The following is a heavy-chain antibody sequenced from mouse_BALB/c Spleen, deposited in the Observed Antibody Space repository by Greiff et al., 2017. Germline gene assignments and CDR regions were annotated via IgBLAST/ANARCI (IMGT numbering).Heavy chain of an antibody. J-gene: IGHJ3*01. CDR3: ARDQGYKFAY. V-gene: IGHV3-6*02. CDR2: ISYDGSN. CDR1: GYSITSCYF. Sequence: EVKLMESGLGLVKPSQSLSLTCSVTGYSITSCYFWNWIRQFPGNILEWMGYISYDGSNNYNPSLKNRISITRDTSKNQFFLKLNSVTTEDTATYYCARDQGYKFAYWGQGTLVTVSA. D-gene: IGHD2-14*01.